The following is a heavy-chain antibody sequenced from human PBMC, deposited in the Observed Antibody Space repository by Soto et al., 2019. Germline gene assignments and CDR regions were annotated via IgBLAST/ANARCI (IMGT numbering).Heavy chain of an antibody. J-gene: IGHJ3*02. V-gene: IGHV3-23*01. Sequence: PGGSLRLSCTASGFTFSNFAMNWVRQGPGKGLEWVSGISAGGGNTYYADSVKGRFTISRDNSHNTLNLQMNSLRADDTAVYYCARRDDFDISGQGTMVTVSS. CDR2: ISAGGGNT. CDR1: GFTFSNFA. CDR3: ARRDDFDI.